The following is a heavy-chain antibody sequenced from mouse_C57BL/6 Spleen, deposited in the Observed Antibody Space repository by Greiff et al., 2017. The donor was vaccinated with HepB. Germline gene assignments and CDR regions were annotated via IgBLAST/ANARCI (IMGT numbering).Heavy chain of an antibody. V-gene: IGHV14-2*01. Sequence: VQLKESGAELVKPGASVKLSCTASGFNIKDYYMHWVKQRTEQGLEWIGRIDPEDGETKYAPKFQGKATITADTSSNTAYLQLSSLTSEDTAVYYCALYYGSSYSFDYWGQGTTLTVSS. CDR1: GFNIKDYY. D-gene: IGHD1-1*01. CDR2: IDPEDGET. CDR3: ALYYGSSYSFDY. J-gene: IGHJ2*01.